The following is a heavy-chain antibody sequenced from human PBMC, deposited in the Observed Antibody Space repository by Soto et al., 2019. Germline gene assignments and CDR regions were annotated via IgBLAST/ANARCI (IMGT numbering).Heavy chain of an antibody. Sequence: GESLKISCKVTGYNFTNYWVAWVRPMPAKGLEWMGIVFPGDSDTIYNPSFQGQVSFSVDRSTGTFFLHWIGLKAPDTATYDXPTRKLYCSGDACYGTNDLAFGGQGTRVPVSS. CDR2: VFPGDSDT. CDR3: PTRKLYCSGDACYGTNDLAF. CDR1: GYNFTNYW. J-gene: IGHJ6*02. D-gene: IGHD2-15*01. V-gene: IGHV5-51*01.